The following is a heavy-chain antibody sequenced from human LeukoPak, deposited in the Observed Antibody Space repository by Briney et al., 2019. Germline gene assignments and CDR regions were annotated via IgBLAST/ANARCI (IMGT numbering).Heavy chain of an antibody. Sequence: PGGSLRLSCAASGFTFSSYAMSWVRQTPGKGLEWVSTISGSGVSAYYGDAVYADSVKGRFTISRDNAKNSLYLQMNSLRADDTAVYYCARESGSWYYCSSISCLFLDSWGQGTLVTVSS. J-gene: IGHJ4*02. CDR1: GFTFSSYA. CDR3: ARESGSWYYCSSISCLFLDS. D-gene: IGHD2-2*01. CDR2: ISGSGVSA. V-gene: IGHV3-23*01.